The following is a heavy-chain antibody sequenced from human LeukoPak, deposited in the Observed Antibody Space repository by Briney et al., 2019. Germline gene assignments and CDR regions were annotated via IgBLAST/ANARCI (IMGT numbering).Heavy chain of an antibody. D-gene: IGHD2-2*01. Sequence: PSETLSLTCTVSGGSIISYYWSWIRQPAGKGLEWIGRIYTSGSTNYNPSLKSRVTMSVDTSKNQFSLKLSSVTAADTAVYYCASHAARYCSSTSRSPVNYFDYWGQGTLVTVSS. CDR2: IYTSGST. CDR1: GGSIISYY. CDR3: ASHAARYCSSTSRSPVNYFDY. J-gene: IGHJ4*02. V-gene: IGHV4-4*07.